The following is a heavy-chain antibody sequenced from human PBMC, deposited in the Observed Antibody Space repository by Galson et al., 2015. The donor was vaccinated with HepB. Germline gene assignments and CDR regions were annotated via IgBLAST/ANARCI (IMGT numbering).Heavy chain of an antibody. CDR2: FDPEDGET. CDR3: ATDVEWLRGRTAGGWY. Sequence: SVKVSCKVSGYTLTELSMHWVRQAPGKGLEWMGGFDPEDGETIYAQKFQGRVTMTEDTSTDTAYMELSSLRSEDTAVYYCATDVEWLRGRTAGGWYWGQGTLVTVSS. V-gene: IGHV1-24*01. CDR1: GYTLTELS. D-gene: IGHD5-12*01. J-gene: IGHJ4*02.